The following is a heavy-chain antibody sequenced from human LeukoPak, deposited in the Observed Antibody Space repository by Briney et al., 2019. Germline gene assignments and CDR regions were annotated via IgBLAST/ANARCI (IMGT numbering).Heavy chain of an antibody. CDR3: ARSVRIAAAGTGPGGY. J-gene: IGHJ4*02. Sequence: ASVNVSCKASGYIFTSYDINWVRQATGQGLEWMGWMNPNSGNTGYAQKFQGRVTMTRNTSISTAYMELSSLRSEDTAVYYCARSVRIAAAGTGPGGYWGQGTLVTVSS. CDR2: MNPNSGNT. CDR1: GYIFTSYD. D-gene: IGHD6-13*01. V-gene: IGHV1-8*01.